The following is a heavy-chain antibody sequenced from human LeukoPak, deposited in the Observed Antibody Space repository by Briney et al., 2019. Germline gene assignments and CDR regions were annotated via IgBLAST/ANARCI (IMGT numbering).Heavy chain of an antibody. CDR1: GFTFSNAW. Sequence: GGSLRLSCAASGFTFSNAWMSWVRQAPGKGLEWVSAISGGGSSTYYADSVKGRFTISRDNSRNTLYLLMNSLRAEDTAVYYCAKAHYYDSSDYKVGAFDIWGQGTMVTVSS. J-gene: IGHJ3*02. V-gene: IGHV3-23*01. CDR2: ISGGGSST. CDR3: AKAHYYDSSDYKVGAFDI. D-gene: IGHD3-22*01.